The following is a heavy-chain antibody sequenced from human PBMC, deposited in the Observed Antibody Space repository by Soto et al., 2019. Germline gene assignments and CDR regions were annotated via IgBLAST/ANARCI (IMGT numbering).Heavy chain of an antibody. CDR2: IYYSGST. V-gene: IGHV4-59*01. D-gene: IGHD2-2*01. CDR3: ARQSCSSTSCYGYDYYGMDV. J-gene: IGHJ6*02. Sequence: QVQLQESGPGLVKPSETLSLTCNVSGGSISSYSWSWIRQPPGKGLEWTGYIYYSGSTNYNPSLKSRVTISVDTSKNQFSLKLSSVTAADTAVYYCARQSCSSTSCYGYDYYGMDVWGQGTTVTVSS. CDR1: GGSISSYS.